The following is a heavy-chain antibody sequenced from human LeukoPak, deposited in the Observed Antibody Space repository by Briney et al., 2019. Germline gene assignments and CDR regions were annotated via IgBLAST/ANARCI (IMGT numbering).Heavy chain of an antibody. V-gene: IGHV3-9*01. CDR3: AKVSSGGYSYGPGDFDY. J-gene: IGHJ4*02. CDR2: ISWNSGSI. D-gene: IGHD5-18*01. CDR1: GFTFDDYA. Sequence: GGSLRLSCAASGFTFDDYAMHWVRQAPGKGLEWVSGISWNSGSIGYADSVKGRFTISRDNAKNSLYLQMNSLRAEDTALYYCAKVSSGGYSYGPGDFDYWGQGTLVTVSS.